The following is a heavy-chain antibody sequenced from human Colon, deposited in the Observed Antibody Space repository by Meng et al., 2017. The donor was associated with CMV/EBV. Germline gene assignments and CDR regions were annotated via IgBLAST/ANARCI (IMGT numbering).Heavy chain of an antibody. CDR3: AREGGWGFYWAGYFDY. V-gene: IGHV3-48*03. Sequence: GGSLRLSCAASGFTFSSYEMNWVRQAPGKGLEWVSYISSSGSTIYYADSVKGRFTISRDNAKNSLYLQMNSLRAEDTAVYYCAREGGWGFYWAGYFDYWGQGTLVTVSS. CDR2: ISSSGSTI. J-gene: IGHJ4*02. D-gene: IGHD3-9*01. CDR1: GFTFSSYE.